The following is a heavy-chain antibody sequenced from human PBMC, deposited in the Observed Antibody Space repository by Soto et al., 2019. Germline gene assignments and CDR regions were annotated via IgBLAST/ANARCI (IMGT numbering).Heavy chain of an antibody. CDR2: ISSSSSTI. Sequence: CRAVSRVSLSREIMSCALLSPGKGMEWVSYISSSSSTIYYADSGKGRFTISRDNAKNSLYLQMNSLRAEDTAVYYCSSLPAVRHCSSTSCYDSVYCGQGT. CDR3: SSLPAVRHCSSTSCYDSVY. D-gene: IGHD2-2*01. V-gene: IGHV3-48*01. J-gene: IGHJ4*02. CDR1: RVSLSREI.